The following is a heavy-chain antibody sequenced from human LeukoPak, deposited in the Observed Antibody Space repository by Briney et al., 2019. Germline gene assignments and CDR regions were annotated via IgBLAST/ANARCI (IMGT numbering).Heavy chain of an antibody. CDR1: GFTFSSYG. V-gene: IGHV3-7*03. CDR2: IKKGGGEK. Sequence: GGSLRLSCTASGFTFSSYGMSWVRQAPGKGLEWVANIKKGGGEKFYVDSVKGRFTISRDNAKNSVSLQMNSLRAEDTALYYCAKDGWYSSGWYDYWGQGTLVTVSS. D-gene: IGHD6-19*01. CDR3: AKDGWYSSGWYDY. J-gene: IGHJ4*02.